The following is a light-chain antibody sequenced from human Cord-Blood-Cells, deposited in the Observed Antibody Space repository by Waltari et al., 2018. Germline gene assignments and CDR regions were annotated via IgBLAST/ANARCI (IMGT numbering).Light chain of an antibody. CDR1: QGISSY. J-gene: IGKJ2*01. CDR3: QQLNSYPYT. CDR2: AAS. Sequence: DIHLTQSPSFLSASVGDRVTMTCRASQGISSYLACYQQKPGKAPKLLIYAASNLQSGVPSRFSGSGSGTEFTLTISSLQPEDFATYYCQQLNSYPYTFGQGTKLEIK. V-gene: IGKV1-9*01.